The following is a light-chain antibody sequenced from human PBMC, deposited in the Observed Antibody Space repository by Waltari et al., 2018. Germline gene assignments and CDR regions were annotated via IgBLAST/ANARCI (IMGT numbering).Light chain of an antibody. V-gene: IGLV2-11*01. CDR1: SSAVGGYNY. Sequence: QSALTQPRSVSGSPGQSVTISCTGTSSAVGGYNYVSWYQQHPDKAPKLIIYDINKRPSGVPDRFSGPKSGNTASLTISGLQAEDEADYYCCSYVGSNIYWVFGGGTKLTVL. J-gene: IGLJ3*02. CDR3: CSYVGSNIYWV. CDR2: DIN.